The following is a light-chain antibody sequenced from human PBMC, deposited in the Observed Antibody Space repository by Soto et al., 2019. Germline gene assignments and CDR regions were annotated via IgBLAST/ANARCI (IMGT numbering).Light chain of an antibody. V-gene: IGLV2-18*02. CDR2: DVS. J-gene: IGLJ1*01. Sequence: QSALTQPPSVSGSPGQSVTISCTGTSSDVGSYNRVSWYQQPPGTAPKVMIYDVSNRPSGVPDRFSGSKSGNTASLTISGLHAEDESDYYCSSYRSRSTYVFGTGTKLTVL. CDR1: SSDVGSYNR. CDR3: SSYRSRSTYV.